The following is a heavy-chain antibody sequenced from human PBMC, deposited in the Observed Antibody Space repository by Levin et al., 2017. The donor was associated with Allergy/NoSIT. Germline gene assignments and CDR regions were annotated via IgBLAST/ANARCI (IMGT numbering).Heavy chain of an antibody. D-gene: IGHD2-2*01. V-gene: IGHV4-59*01. CDR2: VYHTGST. CDR3: VSYSRHCSTSSCYVFDY. CDR1: GGSISSYY. Sequence: TSSETLSLTCTVSGGSISSYYWTWLRQPPGKGLEWIGYVYHTGSTNYNPSLESRVTISVDTSKSQFSLRLSSVTAADTAVYYCVSYSRHCSTSSCYVFDYWGQGTLVTVSS. J-gene: IGHJ4*02.